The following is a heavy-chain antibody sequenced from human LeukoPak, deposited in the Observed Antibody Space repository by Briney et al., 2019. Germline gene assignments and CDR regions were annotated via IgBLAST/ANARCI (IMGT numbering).Heavy chain of an antibody. J-gene: IGHJ3*01. CDR3: ATAQHCSGGTCHAWTDAFHV. V-gene: IGHV1-2*02. Sequence: GASVKVSCTASGHIFTVDSIHWVRQAPGQGLEWMGWTHLNGGGIYRAQKFQDRVTMTKGTSIGTAYLELSTMTSDDTAVYYCATAQHCSGGTCHAWTDAFHVWGQGTMVTVSS. D-gene: IGHD2-15*01. CDR1: GHIFTVDS. CDR2: THLNGGGI.